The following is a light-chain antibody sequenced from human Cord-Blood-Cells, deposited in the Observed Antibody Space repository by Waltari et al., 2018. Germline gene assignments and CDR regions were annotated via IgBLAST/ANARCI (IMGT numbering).Light chain of an antibody. CDR1: SRDVGGYNY. J-gene: IGLJ3*02. CDR2: DVS. CDR3: SSYTSSSTLV. Sequence: QSALTQPASVSGSPGQSITTSCTGTSRDVGGYNYLSQSQQHPAKAPKLIIYDVSKRPSGVYNRLSGSKSGNTASLTISGLQAEDEADYYCSSYTSSSTLVFGGGTKLTVL. V-gene: IGLV2-14*01.